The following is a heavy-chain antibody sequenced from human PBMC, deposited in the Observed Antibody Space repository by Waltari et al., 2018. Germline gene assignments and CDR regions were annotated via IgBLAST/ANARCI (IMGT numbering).Heavy chain of an antibody. Sequence: QVQVVQSGAEVMKPGASVTVSCKVSKYTLSGLSIHWVRQLPAKGLEWIGRFDPVSGATHSARQFRGRVTLRQDTSPDTASMEFRSLRCVDTAVYYCRLVGRNIVLAGAAPSYYSYMDVWGRGTSVTVSS. CDR3: RLVGRNIVLAGAAPSYYSYMDV. J-gene: IGHJ6*03. CDR1: KYTLSGLS. CDR2: FDPVSGAT. V-gene: IGHV1-24*01. D-gene: IGHD1-26*01.